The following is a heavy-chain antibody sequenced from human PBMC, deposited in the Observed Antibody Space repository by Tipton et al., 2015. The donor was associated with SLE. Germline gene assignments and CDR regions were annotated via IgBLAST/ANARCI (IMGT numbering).Heavy chain of an antibody. CDR1: GFTFSSYG. V-gene: IGHV3-33*08. CDR2: IWYDGSNK. J-gene: IGHJ4*02. D-gene: IGHD2-2*01. Sequence: SLRLSCAASGFTFSSYGMHWVRQAPGKGLEWVAVIWYDGSNKYYADSVKGRFTISRDNYKNTLYLQMKSLRADDTAVYYCASQLLYNFDYWGQGTLVTVSS. CDR3: ASQLLYNFDY.